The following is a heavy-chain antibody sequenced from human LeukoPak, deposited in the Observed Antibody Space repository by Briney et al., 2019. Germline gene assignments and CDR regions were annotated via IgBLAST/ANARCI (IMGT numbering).Heavy chain of an antibody. CDR2: IYTSGST. CDR3: ATLVRSGSYYWRWFDP. CDR1: GGSISSGSYY. D-gene: IGHD1-26*01. V-gene: IGHV4-61*02. Sequence: SETLSLTCTVSGGSISSGSYYWSWIRQPAGKGLEWIGRIYTSGSTNYNPSLKSRVTISIDTSKNQFSLKLTSMTAADTAVYYCATLVRSGSYYWRWFDPWGQGTLVTVSS. J-gene: IGHJ5*02.